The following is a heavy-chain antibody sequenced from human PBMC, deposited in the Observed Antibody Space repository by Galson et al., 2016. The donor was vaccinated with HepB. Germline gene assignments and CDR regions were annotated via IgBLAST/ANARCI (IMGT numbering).Heavy chain of an antibody. D-gene: IGHD6-19*01. CDR2: VTWNSLTK. V-gene: IGHV3-9*01. J-gene: IGHJ4*02. CDR3: AKDQPASQKHVSGWQVVQNYFDS. Sequence: SLRLSCAASGFAFSSHWMHWVRQAPGKGLMWVSSVTWNSLTKGYADSVKGRFTISRDNARNSLYLQMNDLSADDTAFYYCAKDQPASQKHVSGWQVVQNYFDSWGQGTLVTVSS. CDR1: GFAFSSHW.